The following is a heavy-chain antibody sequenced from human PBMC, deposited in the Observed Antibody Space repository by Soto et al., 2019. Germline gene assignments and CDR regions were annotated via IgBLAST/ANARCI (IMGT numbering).Heavy chain of an antibody. D-gene: IGHD7-27*01. CDR2: INLDGSST. J-gene: IGHJ4*02. CDR3: ARGWGCTDY. CDR1: GFSLSHYW. V-gene: IGHV3-74*01. Sequence: EVQLVESGGGLIQPGGALRLTCTASGFSLSHYWMHWIRQAPGKGLVWVSRINLDGSSTDYAPSVKGRFTISRDNAKNTLYLQMNSLAADDTAVYYCARGWGCTDYGGRGTLVTVSS.